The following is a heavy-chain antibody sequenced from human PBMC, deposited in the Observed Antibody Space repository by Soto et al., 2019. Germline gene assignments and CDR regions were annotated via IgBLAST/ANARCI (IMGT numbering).Heavy chain of an antibody. Sequence: EVQLVESGGGLVKPGGSLRLSCAASGFTFSSYSMNWVRQAPGKGLEWVSSISSSSSYINYADSVKGRFTISRDNAKNSLYLQMNSLRAEDTAVYYCAAKLELDTWNWFDPWGQVTLVTVSS. CDR2: ISSSSSYI. V-gene: IGHV3-21*01. D-gene: IGHD1-7*01. J-gene: IGHJ5*02. CDR1: GFTFSSYS. CDR3: AAKLELDTWNWFDP.